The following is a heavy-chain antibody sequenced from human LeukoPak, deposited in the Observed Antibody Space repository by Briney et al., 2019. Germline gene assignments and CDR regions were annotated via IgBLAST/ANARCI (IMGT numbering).Heavy chain of an antibody. CDR3: ARESGDSSDHFDY. V-gene: IGHV4-39*07. J-gene: IGHJ4*02. D-gene: IGHD3-22*01. CDR2: IYYSGNT. Sequence: PSETLSLTCNVSGGSIRSGPYYWGWIRQPPGKRLEWIGSIYYSGNTQYSPSLRSRVTISVDTSKNEFSLKLSSVTAADTAVYYCARESGDSSDHFDYWGQGTLVTVSS. CDR1: GGSIRSGPYY.